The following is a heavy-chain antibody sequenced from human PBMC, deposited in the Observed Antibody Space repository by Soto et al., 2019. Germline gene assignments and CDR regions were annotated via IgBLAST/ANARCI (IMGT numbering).Heavy chain of an antibody. V-gene: IGHV3-23*01. CDR2: ISGSGYAT. CDR1: GFTFSSYA. D-gene: IGHD4-17*01. CDR3: AKEETVLVNYYYYYGMDV. Sequence: SGGGLVQPGGSLRLSCAASGFTFSSYAMSWVRQAPWMGLEWVSVISGSGYATYYADSVKGRFTVSRDNSNNTVYLQMNSLRAEDTAVYYCAKEETVLVNYYYYYGMDVWGQGTTVTVSS. J-gene: IGHJ6*02.